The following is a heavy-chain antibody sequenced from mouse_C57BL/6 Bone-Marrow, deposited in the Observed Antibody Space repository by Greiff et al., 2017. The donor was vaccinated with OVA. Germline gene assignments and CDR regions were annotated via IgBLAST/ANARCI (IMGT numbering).Heavy chain of an antibody. CDR3: ARRVNWGPFAY. V-gene: IGHV1-61*01. Sequence: QVQLQQPGAELVRPASSVKLSCKASGYTFTSYWMDWVKQRPGQGLEWIGNIYPSDSETHYNQKFKDKATLTVDKSSSTAYMQLSSLTSEDSAVYYCARRVNWGPFAYWGQGTLVTVSA. D-gene: IGHD4-1*01. J-gene: IGHJ3*01. CDR2: IYPSDSET. CDR1: GYTFTSYW.